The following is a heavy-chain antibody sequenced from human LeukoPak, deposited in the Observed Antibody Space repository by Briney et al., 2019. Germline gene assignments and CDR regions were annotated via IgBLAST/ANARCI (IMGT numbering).Heavy chain of an antibody. V-gene: IGHV4-61*01. CDR3: ARGSLVVGASTYYYYYYGMDV. D-gene: IGHD1-26*01. Sequence: SETLSLTCTVSGGSVSSGSYYWSWIRQPPGKGLEWIGYIYYSGSTNYSPSLKSRVTISVDTSKNQFSLKLSSVTAADTAVYYCARGSLVVGASTYYYYYYGMDVWGQGTTVTVSS. CDR2: IYYSGST. J-gene: IGHJ6*02. CDR1: GGSVSSGSYY.